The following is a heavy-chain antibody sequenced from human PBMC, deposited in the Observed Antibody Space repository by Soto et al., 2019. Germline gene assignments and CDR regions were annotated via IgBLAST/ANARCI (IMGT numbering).Heavy chain of an antibody. CDR1: GGTFSSYA. J-gene: IGHJ5*02. CDR3: ARSIVVVPAAVRYNWFDP. V-gene: IGHV1-69*01. Sequence: QVQLVQSGAEVKKPGSSVKVSCKASGGTFSSYAISWVRQAPGQGLEWMGGIIPIFGTANYAQKFQGRVTITADESTSTVYRGLSSLRSEDTAVYYCARSIVVVPAAVRYNWFDPWGQGTLVTVS. D-gene: IGHD2-2*01. CDR2: IIPIFGTA.